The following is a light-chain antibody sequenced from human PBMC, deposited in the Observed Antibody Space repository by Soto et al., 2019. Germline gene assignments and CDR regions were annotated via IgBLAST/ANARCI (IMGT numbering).Light chain of an antibody. CDR2: AAS. CDR1: QGIRND. CDR3: LQDYIYPYT. V-gene: IGKV1-6*01. J-gene: IGKJ2*01. Sequence: AIQMTQSPSSLSASVGDRVTITCRASQGIRNDLGWYQQIPGKAPKLLIYAASRLQSGVPSRFSGSGSGIEFTLTTSLLQPEDFATYYCLQDYIYPYTFGQGTQLEIK.